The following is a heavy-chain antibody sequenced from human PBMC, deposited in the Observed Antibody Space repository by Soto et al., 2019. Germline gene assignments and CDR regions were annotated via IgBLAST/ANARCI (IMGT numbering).Heavy chain of an antibody. CDR3: ARANAPLVEAYYYMDV. V-gene: IGHV3-21*01. Sequence: EVQLVESGGGLVKPGGSLRLSCAASGFTFSSYSMNWVRQAPGKGLEWVSSISSSSSYIYYADSVKGRFTISRDNAKNSLYLQMNSLRAEDTAVYYCARANAPLVEAYYYMDVWGKGTTVTVSS. J-gene: IGHJ6*03. CDR1: GFTFSSYS. CDR2: ISSSSSYI. D-gene: IGHD2-15*01.